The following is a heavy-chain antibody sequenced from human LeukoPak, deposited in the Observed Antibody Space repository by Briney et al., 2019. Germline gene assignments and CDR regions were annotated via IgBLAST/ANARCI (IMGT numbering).Heavy chain of an antibody. CDR1: RFTFSSYA. D-gene: IGHD4-17*01. CDR2: ISGSGGST. J-gene: IGHJ4*02. V-gene: IGHV3-23*01. CDR3: AKDFGDYYFDY. Sequence: GGSLRLSCAASRFTFSSYAMSWVRQAPGKGLEWVSAISGSGGSTYYADSVKGRFTISRDNSKNTLYLQMNSLSAEDTAVYYCAKDFGDYYFDYWGQGTLVTVSS.